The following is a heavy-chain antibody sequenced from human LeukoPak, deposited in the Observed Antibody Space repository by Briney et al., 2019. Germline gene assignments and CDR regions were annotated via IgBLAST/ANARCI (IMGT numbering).Heavy chain of an antibody. J-gene: IGHJ5*02. V-gene: IGHV4-4*07. D-gene: IGHD3-9*01. CDR2: IFPSGNT. Sequence: SETLSLTCTVSGGSISNDYWSWIRQPAGKGLEWIGRIFPSGNTNYNPSLRSRITMSVDTAKNQFSLKLTSVTAADTAVYYCARFMTIGRGRWFDPWGQGALVTVSS. CDR1: GGSISNDY. CDR3: ARFMTIGRGRWFDP.